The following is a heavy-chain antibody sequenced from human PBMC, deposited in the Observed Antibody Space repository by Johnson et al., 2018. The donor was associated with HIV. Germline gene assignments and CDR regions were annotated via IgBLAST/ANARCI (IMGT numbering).Heavy chain of an antibody. Sequence: QVQLVESGGGVVQPGGSLRLSCAASGFTFSSYGMHWVRQAPGKGLEWVAFIRYDGSNKYYADSVKGRFTISRENAKNSLYLQMNSLRVEDTAVYYCAREGAWEVRPGAFDIWGQGTMVTVSS. J-gene: IGHJ3*02. CDR1: GFTFSSYG. CDR2: IRYDGSNK. V-gene: IGHV3-30*02. CDR3: AREGAWEVRPGAFDI. D-gene: IGHD1-26*01.